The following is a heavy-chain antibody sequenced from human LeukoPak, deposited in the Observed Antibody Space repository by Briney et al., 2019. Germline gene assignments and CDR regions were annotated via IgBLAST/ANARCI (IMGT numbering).Heavy chain of an antibody. CDR1: GFTFSSYS. Sequence: GGSLRLSCAASGFTFSSYSMNWVRQAPGKGLKWVSSISSSSSSYIYYADSVKGRFTISRDNAKNSLYLQMNSLRAEDTAVYYCAREGYCSGGSCWEFYYYYYMDVWGKGTTVTVSS. J-gene: IGHJ6*03. V-gene: IGHV3-21*01. CDR2: ISSSSSSYI. D-gene: IGHD2-15*01. CDR3: AREGYCSGGSCWEFYYYYYMDV.